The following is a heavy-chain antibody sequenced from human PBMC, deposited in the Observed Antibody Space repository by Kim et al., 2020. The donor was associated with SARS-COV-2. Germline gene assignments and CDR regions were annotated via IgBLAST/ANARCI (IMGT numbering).Heavy chain of an antibody. V-gene: IGHV3-30*18. CDR2: ISYDGSNI. J-gene: IGHJ4*02. D-gene: IGHD2-15*01. Sequence: GGSLRLSCAASGFTFSSYGMHWVRQAPGKRLEWVAVISYDGSNIYYADSVKGRFTISRDNSKNTLYLQMNSLRAEDTAVYYCAKDRAAALDYWGQGTLVT. CDR3: AKDRAAALDY. CDR1: GFTFSSYG.